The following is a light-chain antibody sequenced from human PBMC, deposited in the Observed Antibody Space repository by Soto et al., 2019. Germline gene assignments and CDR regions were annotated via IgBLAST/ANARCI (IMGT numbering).Light chain of an antibody. V-gene: IGKV1-39*01. CDR2: VTS. Sequence: DIQMTQSPSSLSASVGDRVTITCRASQSISSYLNWYQQKPGKAPKLLISVTSTLQSGVPSRFSGSASGTAVTLIISSLQPEDFASYYCQQSYNTPLTFGGGNKVEVK. CDR3: QQSYNTPLT. J-gene: IGKJ4*01. CDR1: QSISSY.